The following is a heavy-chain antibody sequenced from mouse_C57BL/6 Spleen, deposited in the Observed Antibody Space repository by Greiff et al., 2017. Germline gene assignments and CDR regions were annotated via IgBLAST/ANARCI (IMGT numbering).Heavy chain of an antibody. CDR2: MWGDGST. V-gene: IGHV2-3*01. J-gene: IGHJ4*01. CDR1: GFSLTSYG. Sequence: VLLVESGPGLVAPSQCLSISCTVSGFSLTSYGVSWVRQPPGKGLEWLGVMWGDGSTNDYSALISRLSISKDNSNSQGFFKLNILQTDDTATYYWANGSPYDNGSGYDAMDYWGQGTSVTVSA. CDR3: ANGSPYDNGSGYDAMDY. D-gene: IGHD1-1*01.